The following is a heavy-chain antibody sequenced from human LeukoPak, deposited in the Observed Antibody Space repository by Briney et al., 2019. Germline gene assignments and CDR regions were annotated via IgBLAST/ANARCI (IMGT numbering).Heavy chain of an antibody. CDR2: INHSGST. J-gene: IGHJ4*02. D-gene: IGHD3-22*01. CDR3: LDSSGYYADY. Sequence: SETLSLTCAVYGGSFSGYYWGWIRQPPGKGLEWIGEINHSGSTNYNPSLKSRVTISVDTSKNQFSLKLSSVTAADTAVYYCLDSSGYYADYWGQGTLVTVSS. CDR1: GGSFSGYY. V-gene: IGHV4-34*01.